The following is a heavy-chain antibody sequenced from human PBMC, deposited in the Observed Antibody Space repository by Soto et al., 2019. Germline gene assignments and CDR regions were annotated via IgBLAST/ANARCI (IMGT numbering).Heavy chain of an antibody. CDR1: GFTFSNAW. CDR3: TTVTPDLFSPALDY. Sequence: EVQLVESGGGLVKPGGSLRLSCAASGFTFSNAWMNWVRQAPGKGLECVGRIKSKTDGGTTDYAAPVKGRFTISRDDSKNTLYLQMNSLKTEDTAVYYCTTVTPDLFSPALDYWGQGTLVTVSS. V-gene: IGHV3-15*07. J-gene: IGHJ4*02. CDR2: IKSKTDGGTT.